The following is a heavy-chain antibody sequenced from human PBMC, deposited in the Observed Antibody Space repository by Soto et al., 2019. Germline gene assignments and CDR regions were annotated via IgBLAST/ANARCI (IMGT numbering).Heavy chain of an antibody. Sequence: QVQLVQSGAEVKKPGSSVKVSCKASGGTFSSYAISWVRQAPGQGLEWMGGIIPIFGTANYAQKFQGRVTITADESTSTAYMELSSRRSEDTAVYYCARPRIVVVVAATGNDAFDIWGQGTMVTVSS. CDR3: ARPRIVVVVAATGNDAFDI. CDR1: GGTFSSYA. D-gene: IGHD2-15*01. CDR2: IIPIFGTA. J-gene: IGHJ3*02. V-gene: IGHV1-69*01.